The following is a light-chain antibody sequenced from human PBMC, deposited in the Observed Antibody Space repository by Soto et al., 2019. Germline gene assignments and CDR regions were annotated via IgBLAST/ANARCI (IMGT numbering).Light chain of an antibody. V-gene: IGKV3-20*01. J-gene: IGKJ2*01. CDR1: QSVSSSY. CDR3: QHYGSSPGYT. Sequence: VLTQSPGTLSLSPGERATLSCRASQSVSSSYLAWYRQKPGQAPRLLIYGASRRATGIPDRFSGSGSGTVVTLTISRLEPADFAVYYCQHYGSSPGYTFGQATKMEIK. CDR2: GAS.